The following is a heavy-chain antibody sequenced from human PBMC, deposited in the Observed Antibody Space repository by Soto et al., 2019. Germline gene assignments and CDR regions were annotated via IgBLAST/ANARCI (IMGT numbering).Heavy chain of an antibody. D-gene: IGHD2-21*01. J-gene: IGHJ4*02. CDR1: GYTFTNYG. CDR3: ARGGGVVVAIATQDYFDY. Sequence: ASVKVSCKASGYTFTNYGISWVRQAPGQGLEWVGWISAYNDNTNYAQKFQGRVTRTTDTSTNTAYMELRSLRSDDTAMYYCARGGGVVVAIATQDYFDYWGRGTLVTVSS. CDR2: ISAYNDNT. V-gene: IGHV1-18*01.